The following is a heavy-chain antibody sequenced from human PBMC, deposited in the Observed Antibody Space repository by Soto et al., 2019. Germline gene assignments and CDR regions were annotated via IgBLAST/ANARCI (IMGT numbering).Heavy chain of an antibody. CDR1: GGTFSSYA. Sequence: ASVKVSCKASGGTFSSYAISWVRQAPGQRLEWMGGIIPIFGTADYAQKFQGRVTITADESTSTAYMELSSLRSEDTAVYYCARLNGVGMHFDYWGQGTLVTVSS. J-gene: IGHJ4*02. D-gene: IGHD2-8*01. CDR2: IIPIFGTA. V-gene: IGHV1-69*13. CDR3: ARLNGVGMHFDY.